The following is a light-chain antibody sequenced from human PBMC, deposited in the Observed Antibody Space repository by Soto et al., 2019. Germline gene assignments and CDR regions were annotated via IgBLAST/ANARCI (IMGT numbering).Light chain of an antibody. CDR1: SSDVGGYNY. V-gene: IGLV2-14*01. Sequence: QSVLTQPASVSGSPGQSITISCTGTSSDVGGYNYVSWYQQHPGKAPKFLIYEVSNRPSGVSNRFSGSKSGNMASLTISGLQAEDEADYYCSSYTSSSTYVFGTGTKVTVL. CDR3: SSYTSSSTYV. J-gene: IGLJ1*01. CDR2: EVS.